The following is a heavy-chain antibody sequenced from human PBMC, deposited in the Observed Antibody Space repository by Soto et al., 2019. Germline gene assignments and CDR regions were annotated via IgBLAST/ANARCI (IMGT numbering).Heavy chain of an antibody. D-gene: IGHD3-10*01. CDR2: INAGTGNT. CDR1: GYTFTSYA. CDR3: ARGYDRYYYGSGVDY. V-gene: IGHV1-3*01. J-gene: IGHJ4*02. Sequence: QVQLVQSGAEVKKPGASVKVSCKASGYTFTSYAMHWVRQAPGQRLEWMGWINAGTGNTKYSQKFQGRVTITRDTSASTADMELSSLRSEDTAVYYCARGYDRYYYGSGVDYWGQGTLVTVSS.